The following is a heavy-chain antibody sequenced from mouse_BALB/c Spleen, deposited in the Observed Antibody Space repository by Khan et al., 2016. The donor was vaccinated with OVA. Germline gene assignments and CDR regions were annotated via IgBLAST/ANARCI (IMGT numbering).Heavy chain of an antibody. CDR1: GYTFTNYG. J-gene: IGHJ4*01. CDR3: ARVGYSGTMDY. V-gene: IGHV9-3-1*01. D-gene: IGHD2-14*01. CDR2: INTSTGEP. Sequence: QIQLVQSGPELKKPGETVKISCKASGYTFTNYGLNWVRQAPGKVLKWMGWINTSTGEPTYADDFRGRFAFSLETSASTAYLQINNLKDEDTATYFCARVGYSGTMDYWGQGTSVTVSS.